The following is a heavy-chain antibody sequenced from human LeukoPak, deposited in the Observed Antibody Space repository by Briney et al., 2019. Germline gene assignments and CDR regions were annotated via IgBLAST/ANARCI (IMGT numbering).Heavy chain of an antibody. CDR3: AKHVHSSTSVFDY. Sequence: GGSLRLSCAASGFTFRTYAMSWVRQAPGKGLEWVSSISGSGSSTFYADSVKGRFTFSRDNSENTLLLQMKSLRAADTAIYYCAKHVHSSTSVFDYWGQGTLVTVSS. D-gene: IGHD2-2*01. CDR2: ISGSGSST. V-gene: IGHV3-23*01. J-gene: IGHJ4*02. CDR1: GFTFRTYA.